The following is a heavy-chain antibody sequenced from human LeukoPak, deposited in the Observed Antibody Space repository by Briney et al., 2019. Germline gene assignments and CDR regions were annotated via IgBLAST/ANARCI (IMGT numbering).Heavy chain of an antibody. V-gene: IGHV3-23*01. CDR2: ISGSDGST. D-gene: IGHD3-10*01. Sequence: GGSLRLSCAASGFTFSNYAMGWVRQAPGKGLEWVSAISGSDGSTYYADSVKGRFTVSRDNSKNTPYLQMNSLRAEDTAVYYCAKGSGSYFGRYFYYMDVWGKGTTVTVSS. CDR1: GFTFSNYA. J-gene: IGHJ6*03. CDR3: AKGSGSYFGRYFYYMDV.